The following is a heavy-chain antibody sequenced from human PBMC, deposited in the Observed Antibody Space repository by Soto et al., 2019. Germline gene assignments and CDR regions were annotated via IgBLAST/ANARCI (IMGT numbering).Heavy chain of an antibody. J-gene: IGHJ3*01. V-gene: IGHV3-33*01. D-gene: IGHD1-1*01. Sequence: QVQLVESGGGVVQIGRSLRLSCAASGFIFSNYGMHWVCQAPGRGLEWVAIIWYDGDSKFYGDSVRGRFTISRDDSKNTVYLQMNSLRAEDTAVYFCARDQHGNAIDFWGQGTMVTVSS. CDR3: ARDQHGNAIDF. CDR1: GFIFSNYG. CDR2: IWYDGDSK.